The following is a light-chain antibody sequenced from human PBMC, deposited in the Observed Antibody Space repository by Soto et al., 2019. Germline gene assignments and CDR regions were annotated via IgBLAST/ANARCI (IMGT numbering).Light chain of an antibody. CDR2: EVS. CDR1: SSDVGGYNY. J-gene: IGLJ1*01. V-gene: IGLV2-14*01. CDR3: SSFTNTITRYA. Sequence: QSALTQPASVSGSPGQSITISCTGTSSDVGGYNYVSWFQHHPGKAPKLIIYEVSYRPSGVSNRFSGSKSGDTASLTISGLQAEDEADYYCSSFTNTITRYAFGTGTKLPS.